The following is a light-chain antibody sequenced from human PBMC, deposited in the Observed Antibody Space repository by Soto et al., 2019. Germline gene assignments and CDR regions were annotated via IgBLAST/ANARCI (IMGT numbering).Light chain of an antibody. CDR3: QQYGSSPST. CDR2: GAS. J-gene: IGKJ5*01. Sequence: IVLTQSPVSLSLSPWEIATLSCSSSQSVSNNYLAWYQQKPGQAPRLLIYGASNRATGIPDRFSGSGSGTDFTLTISRLEPEDFAVYYCQQYGSSPSTFGQGTRLEIK. V-gene: IGKV3-20*01. CDR1: QSVSNNY.